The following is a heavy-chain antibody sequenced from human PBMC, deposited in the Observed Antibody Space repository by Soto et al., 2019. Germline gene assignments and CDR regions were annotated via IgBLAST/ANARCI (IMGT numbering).Heavy chain of an antibody. D-gene: IGHD3-16*01. CDR3: ARDWGNPIDFAFDI. J-gene: IGHJ3*02. Sequence: ASVKVSCKASGYTFNSYYMHWVRQAPGQGLEWMGIINPDGGSATYAQSFQGRVTMTKDTSTSTVYMELSSLRSDDTAVYYCARDWGNPIDFAFDIWGHVTTVTVS. CDR1: GYTFNSYY. CDR2: INPDGGSA. V-gene: IGHV1-46*02.